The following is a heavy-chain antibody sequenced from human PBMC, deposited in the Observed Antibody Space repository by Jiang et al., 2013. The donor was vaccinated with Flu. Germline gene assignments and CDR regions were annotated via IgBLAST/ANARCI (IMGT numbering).Heavy chain of an antibody. CDR2: VTSSGST. CDR3: VRGRWFGELNFDP. CDR1: GDSIKSGDYQ. J-gene: IGHJ5*02. Sequence: GSGLVKPSQTLSLTCTVSGDSIKSGDYQWSWIRQSPGKGLEWIGHVTSSGSTYHNPSLKSRGSISVDTSNNQFSLKLTSATAADTAVYYCVRGRWFGELNFDPWGQGTLSPSPQ. D-gene: IGHD3-10*01. V-gene: IGHV4-30-4*01.